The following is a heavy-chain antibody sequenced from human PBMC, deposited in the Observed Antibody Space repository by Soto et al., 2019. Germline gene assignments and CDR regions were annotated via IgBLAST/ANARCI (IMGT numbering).Heavy chain of an antibody. CDR2: ISGSGGST. CDR1: GFTFSSYA. V-gene: IGHV3-23*01. D-gene: IGHD6-13*01. CDR3: ARDQQQLDGCFDY. Sequence: PGGSLRLSCAASGFTFSSYAMSWVRQAPGKGLEWVSAISGSGGSTYYADSVKGRFTISRDNSKNTLYLQMNSLRAEDTAVYYCARDQQQLDGCFDYWGQGTLVTVSS. J-gene: IGHJ4*02.